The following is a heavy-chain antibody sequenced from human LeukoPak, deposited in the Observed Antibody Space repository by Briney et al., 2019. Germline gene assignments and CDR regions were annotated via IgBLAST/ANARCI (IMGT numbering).Heavy chain of an antibody. CDR1: GGSMSGPY. CDR2: IYHSGST. J-gene: IGHJ4*02. V-gene: IGHV4-59*08. D-gene: IGHD3-3*01. CDR3: ASLKDFADYFDF. Sequence: SETLSLTCTVSGGSMSGPYWSWIRQPPGKELEWIGHIYHSGSTKYNPSLKTRVTISVDTSKNQFSLNPKSVTAADTAVYYCASLKDFADYFDFWGQGTLVTVSS.